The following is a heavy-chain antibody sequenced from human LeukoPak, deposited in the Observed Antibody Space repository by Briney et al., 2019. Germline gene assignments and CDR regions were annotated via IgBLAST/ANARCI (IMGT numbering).Heavy chain of an antibody. CDR3: TRRVCCGDNCYYFDG. Sequence: NPSETLTLTCTVSGGSISSYYWSWIRQTPGKGLEWIGHIYYGGSTNYNPYLQSRANTSVETTMQQSPLNLSSATSADMARYYCTRRVCCGDNCYYFDGWGRGTLVTVS. D-gene: IGHD2-21*02. CDR1: GGSISSYY. V-gene: IGHV4-59*01. CDR2: IYYGGST. J-gene: IGHJ4*02.